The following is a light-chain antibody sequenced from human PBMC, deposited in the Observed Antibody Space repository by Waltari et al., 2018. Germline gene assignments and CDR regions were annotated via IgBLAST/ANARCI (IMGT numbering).Light chain of an antibody. CDR2: YAS. CDR3: QQYDDFPLT. J-gene: IGKJ4*01. V-gene: IGKV1-33*01. Sequence: DIQMTQSPSSLSASVGDSFTFTCQASQDISNNLNWYQQKPGKAPKLLISYASTLERGVPLRFSGSGSGTSFTFIISSLQPEDIAIYFCQQYDDFPLTFGGGTKIEIK. CDR1: QDISNN.